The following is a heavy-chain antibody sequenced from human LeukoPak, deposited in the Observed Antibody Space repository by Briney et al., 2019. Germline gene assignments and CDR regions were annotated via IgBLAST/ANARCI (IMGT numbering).Heavy chain of an antibody. CDR3: ARDQGPYYDILTGYGIGFDP. D-gene: IGHD3-9*01. V-gene: IGHV1-18*04. CDR1: GYTFTSYG. Sequence: ASVKVSCKASGYTFTSYGISWVRQAHGQGLEWMGWISAYNGNTNYAQKLQGRVTMTTDTSTSTAYMELRSLRSDDTAVYYCARDQGPYYDILTGYGIGFDPWGQGTLVTVSS. J-gene: IGHJ5*02. CDR2: ISAYNGNT.